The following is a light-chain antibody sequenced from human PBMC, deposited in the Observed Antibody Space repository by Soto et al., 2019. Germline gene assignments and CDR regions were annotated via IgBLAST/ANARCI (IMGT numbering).Light chain of an antibody. CDR3: HQYATSPYT. CDR2: GTS. Sequence: EIVLTQSPGTLSLSPGEGATLSCRASQSLSNVFLAWYQQKPGQAPRLLIYGTSKRATGIPDRFSGSGSGTDFTLTISRLEPEDIAVYFCHQYATSPYTFGQGTKLDIK. J-gene: IGKJ2*01. CDR1: QSLSNVF. V-gene: IGKV3-20*01.